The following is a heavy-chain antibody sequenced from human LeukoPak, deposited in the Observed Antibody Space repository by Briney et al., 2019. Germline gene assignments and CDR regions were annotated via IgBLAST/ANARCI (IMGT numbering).Heavy chain of an antibody. CDR3: ATKTPGNYPYDY. J-gene: IGHJ4*02. CDR1: GLTFSTSP. V-gene: IGHV3-23*01. Sequence: PGGSLRLSCAASGLTFSTSPINWVRQAPGKGLEWVSTSGTTGDTYYADSVKGRFTISRDNSKNTLYLQMTSLRAEDTALYYCATKTPGNYPYDYWGQGTLVIVSP. D-gene: IGHD3-22*01. CDR2: TSGTTGDT.